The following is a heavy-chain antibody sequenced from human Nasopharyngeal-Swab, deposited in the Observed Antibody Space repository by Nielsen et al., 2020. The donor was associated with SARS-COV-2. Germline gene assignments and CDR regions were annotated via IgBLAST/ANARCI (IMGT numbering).Heavy chain of an antibody. V-gene: IGHV3-30-3*01. CDR2: ISYDGSNK. Sequence: GESLKISCAVSGLTVSSTYMSWVRQAPGKGLEWVAVISYDGSNKYYADSVKGRFTISRDNSKNTLYLQMNSLRAEDTAVYYCARDRHSGYEFDYYGMDVWGQGTTVTVSS. J-gene: IGHJ6*02. D-gene: IGHD5-12*01. CDR1: GLTVSSTY. CDR3: ARDRHSGYEFDYYGMDV.